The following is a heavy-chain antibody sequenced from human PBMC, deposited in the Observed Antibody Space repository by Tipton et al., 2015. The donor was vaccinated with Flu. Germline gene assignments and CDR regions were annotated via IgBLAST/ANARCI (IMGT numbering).Heavy chain of an antibody. V-gene: IGHV4-38-2*01. CDR3: ARRDYSNYVSEPKNWFDI. CDR2: IHRSGST. Sequence: LRLSCAASGFTFNTYWMSWVRQAPGKGLEWIGNIHRSGSTYHNPSLKSRVTISVDASKNQFSLRLSSVTAADTAVYYCARRDYSNYVSEPKNWFDIWGQGTLVTVSS. CDR1: GFTFNTYW. D-gene: IGHD4-11*01. J-gene: IGHJ5*02.